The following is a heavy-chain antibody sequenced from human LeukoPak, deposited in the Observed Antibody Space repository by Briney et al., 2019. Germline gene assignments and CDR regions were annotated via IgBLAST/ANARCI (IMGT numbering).Heavy chain of an antibody. V-gene: IGHV3-11*01. CDR2: ISSSGTTI. J-gene: IGHJ6*02. D-gene: IGHD6-6*01. CDR3: ARELGAPPRWGMDV. CDR1: GYTFSDFY. Sequence: GGSLRLSCAASGYTFSDFYMSWIRQAPGKGLEWVSYISSSGTTIYYADSVKGRFTISRDNAKNSLYLHMNSLRAEDTAVYYCARELGAPPRWGMDVGGQGTTVTVSS.